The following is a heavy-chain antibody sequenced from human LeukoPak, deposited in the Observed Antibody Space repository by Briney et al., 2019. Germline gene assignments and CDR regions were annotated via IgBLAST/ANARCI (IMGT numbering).Heavy chain of an antibody. V-gene: IGHV4-4*09. CDR3: ALKGRIAAADMDV. CDR1: GDSLGIYK. J-gene: IGHJ6*03. CDR2: ISSSGSA. D-gene: IGHD6-13*01. Sequence: SETLSLTCSVSGDSLGIYKWSWSRQPPGKVLEWIAHISSSGSAIYNPSLMSRVSMSVDTSKNQFSLRLTSVTAADTAVYYCALKGRIAAADMDVWGKGTTVTVSS.